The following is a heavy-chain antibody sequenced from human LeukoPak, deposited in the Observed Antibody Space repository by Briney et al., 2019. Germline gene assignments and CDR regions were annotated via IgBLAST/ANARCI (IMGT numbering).Heavy chain of an antibody. D-gene: IGHD6-19*01. CDR3: ARPQSVTGLGTGWFDP. Sequence: PSETLSLTCAVYGGSFSGYYWSWIRQPPGKGLEWIGEINHSGSTNYNPSLKSRVTISVDTSKNQFSLKLSSVTAADTAVYYCARPQSVTGLGTGWFDPWGQGTLVTVSS. CDR2: INHSGST. V-gene: IGHV4-34*01. J-gene: IGHJ5*02. CDR1: GGSFSGYY.